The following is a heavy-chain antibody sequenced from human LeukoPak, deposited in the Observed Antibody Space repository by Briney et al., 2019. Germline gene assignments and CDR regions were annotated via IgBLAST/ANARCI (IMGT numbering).Heavy chain of an antibody. V-gene: IGHV3-30*14. CDR1: GFTFSSYA. CDR3: ATARRDSTLDN. J-gene: IGHJ4*02. Sequence: GGSLRLSCAASGFTFSSYAMHWVRQAPGKGLEWVAVISYDGSNKYYADSVKGRFTISRDTSKNTLFLQMNSLRAEDTAVYYCATARRDSTLDNWGQGNLASVSS. D-gene: IGHD4-11*01. CDR2: ISYDGSNK.